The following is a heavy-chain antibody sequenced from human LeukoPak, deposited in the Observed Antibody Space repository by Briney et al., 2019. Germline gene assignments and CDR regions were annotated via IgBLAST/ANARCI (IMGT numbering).Heavy chain of an antibody. CDR1: GFTFSEYY. J-gene: IGHJ4*02. CDR2: INSGGNSV. CDR3: ARDLRDRLDY. V-gene: IGHV3-11*04. D-gene: IGHD3-16*01. Sequence: GGSLRLSCAASGFTFSEYYMGWIRQAPGKGLEWISYINSGGNSVYYAASVRGRFTISRDNAKKSLYLQMNSLRAEDTAVYYCARDLRDRLDYWGQGTLVTVSS.